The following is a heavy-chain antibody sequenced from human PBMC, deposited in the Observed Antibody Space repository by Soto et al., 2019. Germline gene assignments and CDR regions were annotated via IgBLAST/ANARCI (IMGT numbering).Heavy chain of an antibody. J-gene: IGHJ4*02. CDR3: ARDPSAGDSAGY. Sequence: QVQLVQSGAEVKKPGSSVKVSCKASGGTFSSYTISWVRQAPGQGLEWMGRIIPILGIANYAQKFQGRVTITADKSTSTAYMELSSLRSEATAVYYCARDPSAGDSAGYWGQGTLVTFSS. CDR2: IIPILGIA. V-gene: IGHV1-69*08. CDR1: GGTFSSYT. D-gene: IGHD2-21*01.